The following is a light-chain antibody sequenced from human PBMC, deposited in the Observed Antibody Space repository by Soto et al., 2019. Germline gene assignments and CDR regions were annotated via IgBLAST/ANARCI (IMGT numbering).Light chain of an antibody. CDR2: GAS. J-gene: IGKJ4*01. CDR3: QQYGSSPLT. V-gene: IGKV3-20*01. Sequence: EIVLTQSPGTLSLSPGERATLSCMASQSVSSSYLAWYQQKPGQAPRLLIYGASSRATGIPDRFSGSGSGTEFTRTISRLEPEDFALFYCQQYGSSPLTFGGGTKVEIK. CDR1: QSVSSSY.